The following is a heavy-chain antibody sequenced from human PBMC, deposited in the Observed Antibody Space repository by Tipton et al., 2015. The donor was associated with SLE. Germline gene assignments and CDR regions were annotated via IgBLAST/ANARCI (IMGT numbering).Heavy chain of an antibody. J-gene: IGHJ6*03. CDR1: GGSISSYY. D-gene: IGHD4-23*01. CDR2: IYYSGRT. Sequence: TLSLTCTVSGGSISSYYWSWIRQPPGKGLEWIGYIYYSGRTNYNPSLKSRVTISVDTSKNQFSLKLSSVTAADTAVYYCARRNSNRGRDTYYYYYYMDVWGKGTTVTVSS. CDR3: ARRNSNRGRDTYYYYYYMDV. V-gene: IGHV4-59*01.